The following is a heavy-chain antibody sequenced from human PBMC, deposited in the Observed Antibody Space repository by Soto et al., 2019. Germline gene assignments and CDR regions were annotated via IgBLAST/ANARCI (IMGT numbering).Heavy chain of an antibody. CDR1: GGSISTIDW. J-gene: IGHJ4*02. CDR2: IDHTGTT. V-gene: IGHV4-4*02. Sequence: QVQVRESGPGLLKPSGTLSLTCAISGGSISTIDWWSWVRQPPGKGLEWIGEIDHTGTTHYNPSPRXXVLISVDMSKNQLSLTMISVTAADTAVYYCVRAGGYESKVFWGRGTLVTVSS. D-gene: IGHD5-12*01. CDR3: VRAGGYESKVF.